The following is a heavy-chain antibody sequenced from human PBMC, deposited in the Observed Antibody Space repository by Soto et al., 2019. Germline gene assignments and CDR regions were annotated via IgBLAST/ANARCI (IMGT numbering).Heavy chain of an antibody. CDR2: IFYSGST. D-gene: IGHD2-2*01. CDR1: GGSISSSRSY. CDR3: ARQPPTADIALRFDH. Sequence: SETLSLTCNVSGGSISSSRSYWAWIRQPPGKGLEWIANIFYSGSTYYNPSLASRVTVSVDTSKNQFSLKLSSVTAADTAVYYCARQPPTADIALRFDHWGPGTRVTVSS. V-gene: IGHV4-39*01. J-gene: IGHJ5*02.